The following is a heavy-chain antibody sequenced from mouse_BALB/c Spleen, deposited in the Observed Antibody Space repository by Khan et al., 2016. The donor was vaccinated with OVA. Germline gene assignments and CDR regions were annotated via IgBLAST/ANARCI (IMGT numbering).Heavy chain of an antibody. J-gene: IGHJ3*01. Sequence: VQLQQSGAELLRPGALVKLSCKASGFSIKDFYIHWVKQRPEQGLEWIGWIDPENGNTIYDPNFQGKASITADTSSTTAYRQLSSLTSEDTAVYYCTRLGYGNYWFAYWGQGTLVTVSA. CDR3: TRLGYGNYWFAY. CDR1: GFSIKDFY. CDR2: IDPENGNT. D-gene: IGHD2-10*02. V-gene: IGHV14-1*02.